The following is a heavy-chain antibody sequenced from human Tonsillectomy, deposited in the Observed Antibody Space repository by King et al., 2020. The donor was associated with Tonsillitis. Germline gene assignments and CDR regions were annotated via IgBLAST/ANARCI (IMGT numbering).Heavy chain of an antibody. V-gene: IGHV3-30*18. Sequence: VQLVESGGGVVQPGRSLRLSCAASGFTFSSYGMHWVRQAPGKGLEWVAVISYDGTKKYYADSVKGRFTISRDNSKNTLYLQMNSLRAEDTAVYYCAKDQAGYGGMDVWGQGTTVTVSS. CDR3: AKDQAGYGGMDV. J-gene: IGHJ6*02. D-gene: IGHD4-17*01. CDR2: ISYDGTKK. CDR1: GFTFSSYG.